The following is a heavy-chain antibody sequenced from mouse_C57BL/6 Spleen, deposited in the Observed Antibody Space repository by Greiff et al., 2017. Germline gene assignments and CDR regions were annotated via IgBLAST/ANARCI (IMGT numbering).Heavy chain of an antibody. D-gene: IGHD1-1*01. J-gene: IGHJ2*01. Sequence: QVQLQQPGAELVKPGASVKLSCKASGYTFTSYWMHWVKQRPGQGLEWIGMIHPNSGSTNYNEKFKSKATLTVDKSSSTAYMQLSSLTSEDSAVYYCARWEDDYGSPYYFDDWGQGTTLTVSS. CDR2: IHPNSGST. V-gene: IGHV1-64*01. CDR3: ARWEDDYGSPYYFDD. CDR1: GYTFTSYW.